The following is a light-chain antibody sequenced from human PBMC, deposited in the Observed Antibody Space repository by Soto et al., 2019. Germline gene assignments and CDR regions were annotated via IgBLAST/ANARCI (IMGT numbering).Light chain of an antibody. J-gene: IGKJ1*01. V-gene: IGKV3-15*01. CDR1: QDVTTN. CDR3: QQYNNWPPWT. Sequence: EISMTQFPAIVSASPGGGATLSCRASQDVTTNFAWYQQKPGQAPRLLIYGASTRATGIPARFSGSGSGTDFTLTITSLQSEDFAVYYCQQYNNWPPWTFGQGTKVDI. CDR2: GAS.